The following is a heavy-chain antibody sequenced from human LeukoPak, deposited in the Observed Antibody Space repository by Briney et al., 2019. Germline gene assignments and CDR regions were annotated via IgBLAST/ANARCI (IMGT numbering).Heavy chain of an antibody. CDR3: ARVRTAMEIGAY. J-gene: IGHJ4*02. CDR1: GFTFDDYA. V-gene: IGHV3-43*02. Sequence: GSLRLSCAASGFTFDDYAMHWVRQAPGKGLEWVSLISGDGSSTYYGDSVKGRFTVSRDNSKNSLYLQMNSLRVEDTALYYCARVRTAMEIGAYWGQGTLVTVSS. D-gene: IGHD5-18*01. CDR2: ISGDGSST.